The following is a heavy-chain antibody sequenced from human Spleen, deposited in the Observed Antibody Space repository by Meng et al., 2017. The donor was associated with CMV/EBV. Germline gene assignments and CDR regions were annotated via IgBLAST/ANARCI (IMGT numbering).Heavy chain of an antibody. D-gene: IGHD6-13*01. CDR2: TTGSGVNT. CDR3: AKLSPAGTTDY. J-gene: IGHJ4*02. CDR1: GFTLNSCA. V-gene: IGHV3-23*01. Sequence: SCTASGFTLNSCAMSRVSQAPGKGLEWVSGTTGSGVNTYYADSVKGRFTISRDNPKNTLYLQMNRLRAEDTAIYYCAKLSPAGTTDYWGQGTLVTVSS.